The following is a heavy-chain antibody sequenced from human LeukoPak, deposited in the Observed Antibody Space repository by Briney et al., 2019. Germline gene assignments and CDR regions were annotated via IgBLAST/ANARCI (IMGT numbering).Heavy chain of an antibody. Sequence: SVKVSCKASGGTLSSYAISWVRQAPGQGLEWMGGIIPIFGTADYAQKFQGRVTITADESTSTAYMELSSLRSEDPAVYYCAGKWNYYDSSGYFSDDAFDIWGQGTMVTVSS. CDR1: GGTLSSYA. V-gene: IGHV1-69*13. J-gene: IGHJ3*02. D-gene: IGHD3-22*01. CDR2: IIPIFGTA. CDR3: AGKWNYYDSSGYFSDDAFDI.